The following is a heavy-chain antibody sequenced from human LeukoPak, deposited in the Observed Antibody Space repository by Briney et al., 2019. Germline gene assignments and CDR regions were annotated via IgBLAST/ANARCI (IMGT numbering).Heavy chain of an antibody. Sequence: EASVKVSCKVSGYTLTELSMHWVRQAPGKGLEWMGGFDPEDGETIYAQKFQGRVTMTEDTSTDTAYMELSSLRSEDTAVYYCATLGWLSYYYYYGMDVWGQGTTVTVSS. V-gene: IGHV1-24*01. J-gene: IGHJ6*02. CDR1: GYTLTELS. CDR3: ATLGWLSYYYYYGMDV. D-gene: IGHD5-12*01. CDR2: FDPEDGET.